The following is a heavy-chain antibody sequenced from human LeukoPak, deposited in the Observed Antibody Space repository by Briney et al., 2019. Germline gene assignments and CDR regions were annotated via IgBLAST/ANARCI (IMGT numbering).Heavy chain of an antibody. CDR2: ISAYNGNT. J-gene: IGHJ4*02. CDR3: ARDRAIVVVPAAAGDY. D-gene: IGHD2-2*01. V-gene: IGHV1-18*01. CDR1: GYTFTSYG. Sequence: ASVKVSCKASGYTFTSYGITCVRQAPGQGLERMGWISAYNGNTNYAQNLQGRVTMTTDTSTSTAYMELRSLRSDDTAVYYCARDRAIVVVPAAAGDYWGQGTLVTVSS.